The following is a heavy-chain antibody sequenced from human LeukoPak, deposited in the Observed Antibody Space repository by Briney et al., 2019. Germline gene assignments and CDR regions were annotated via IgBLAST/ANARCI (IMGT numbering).Heavy chain of an antibody. D-gene: IGHD3-22*01. Sequence: GGSLRLSCAASGFTLSDYYMDWVRQAPGQGLEWVARTRKKAKGYTTEYAASVKGRFTISRGDSKNSVDLQMNSLITEDTAVYYCARAQSDSSGYYYVGDYWGQGTLVTVSS. CDR2: TRKKAKGYTT. J-gene: IGHJ4*02. CDR1: GFTLSDYY. CDR3: ARAQSDSSGYYYVGDY. V-gene: IGHV3-72*01.